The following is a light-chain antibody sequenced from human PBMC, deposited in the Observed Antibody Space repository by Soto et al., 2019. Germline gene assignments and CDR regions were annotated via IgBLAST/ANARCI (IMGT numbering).Light chain of an antibody. V-gene: IGLV1-40*01. Sequence: QSVLTQPTSVSGAPGQRVTISCTGSSSNIGAGYDVYWYQQLPGTAPKLLIYGNSNRPSGVPDRFSGSKSGTSASLAITGLQAEDEADDYCQSYDSSLSALVFGGGTKLTVL. CDR3: QSYDSSLSALV. J-gene: IGLJ2*01. CDR1: SSNIGAGYD. CDR2: GNS.